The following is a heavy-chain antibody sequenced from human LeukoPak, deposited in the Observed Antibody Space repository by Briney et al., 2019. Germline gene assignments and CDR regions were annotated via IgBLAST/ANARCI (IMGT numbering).Heavy chain of an antibody. CDR3: ARGAYVYVAGILFDY. D-gene: IGHD3-16*01. Sequence: ASVKVSCKASGYTFTCYYMNWVRQAHGQGIEWMGWINPNSGGTNYAQKFQGRVTMTRDTSISTAYMELSRLRSDDTAVYYCARGAYVYVAGILFDYWGQGTLVTVSS. CDR1: GYTFTCYY. CDR2: INPNSGGT. J-gene: IGHJ4*02. V-gene: IGHV1-2*02.